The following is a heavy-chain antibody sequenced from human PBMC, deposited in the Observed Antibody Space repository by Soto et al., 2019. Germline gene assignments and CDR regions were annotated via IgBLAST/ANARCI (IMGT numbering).Heavy chain of an antibody. D-gene: IGHD3-3*01. Sequence: PGGSLRVSCAASGFTFSSYAMHWVRQAPGKGLEWVAVISHDGINKYYADSVKGRFTISRDNSNNTLYLQMNSLRGEDTAVYYCARDRSTIYGVVTPIDYWGQGTLVTVSS. J-gene: IGHJ4*02. CDR3: ARDRSTIYGVVTPIDY. V-gene: IGHV3-30-3*01. CDR1: GFTFSSYA. CDR2: ISHDGINK.